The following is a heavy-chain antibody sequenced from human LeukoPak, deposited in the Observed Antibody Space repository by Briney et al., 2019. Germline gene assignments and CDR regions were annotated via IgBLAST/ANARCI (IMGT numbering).Heavy chain of an antibody. J-gene: IGHJ4*02. Sequence: GSSVKISCKASGGTFSSYAISWVRQAPGQGLEWMGRIIPIFGTANYAQKFQGRVTITTGESTSTAYMELSSLRSEDTAVYYCARDTNYYFDYWGQGTLVTVSS. CDR2: IIPIFGTA. CDR3: ARDTNYYFDY. CDR1: GGTFSSYA. V-gene: IGHV1-69*05.